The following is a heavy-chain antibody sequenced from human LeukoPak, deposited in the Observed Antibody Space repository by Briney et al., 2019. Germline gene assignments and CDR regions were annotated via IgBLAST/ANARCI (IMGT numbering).Heavy chain of an antibody. J-gene: IGHJ6*02. D-gene: IGHD1-1*01. CDR2: IKQDGSEK. V-gene: IGHV3-7*01. CDR3: VRNRYNLDV. Sequence: GGSLRLSCAVSGLILSNNSMTWVRQAPGKGLEWVASIKQDGSEKYYVDPVKGRFTISRDNAKNSLYLEMNSLRAEDTALYYCVRNRYNLDVWGQGTTVTVSS. CDR1: GLILSNNS.